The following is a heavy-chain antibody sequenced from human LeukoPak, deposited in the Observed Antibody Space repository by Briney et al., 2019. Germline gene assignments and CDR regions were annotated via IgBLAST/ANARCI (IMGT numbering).Heavy chain of an antibody. J-gene: IGHJ4*02. CDR2: ISGSGGST. Sequence: GGSLRLSCAASGFTFSSYAMSWVRQAPGKGLEWVSAISGSGGSTYYADSVKGRFTISRDNAKNTLYLQMNSLRAEDTAVYYCARVKYGDYANTDYWGQGTLVTVSS. D-gene: IGHD4-17*01. V-gene: IGHV3-23*01. CDR3: ARVKYGDYANTDY. CDR1: GFTFSSYA.